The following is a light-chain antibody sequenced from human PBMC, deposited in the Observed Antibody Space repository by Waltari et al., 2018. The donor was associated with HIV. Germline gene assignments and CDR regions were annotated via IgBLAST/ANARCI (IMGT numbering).Light chain of an antibody. V-gene: IGKV1-39*01. CDR2: AAS. CDR1: QSISTY. J-gene: IGKJ1*01. Sequence: DIQMTQSPSSLSASVGDRVTITCRASQSISTYLNWYQQKTGKAPKLLLYAASTLQGGVPSTFSGSGSAPDFTLTISSLQPEDSATYDCQQTYSTPQTFGQGTKVEVK. CDR3: QQTYSTPQT.